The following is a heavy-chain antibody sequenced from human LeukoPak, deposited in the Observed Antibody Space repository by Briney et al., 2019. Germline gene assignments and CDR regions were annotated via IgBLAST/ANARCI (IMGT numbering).Heavy chain of an antibody. Sequence: QPGGSLRLSCAASGFTFSSYGMHWVRQAPGKGLEWVAFIRYDGSNKYYADSVKGRFTISRDNAKNSIYVQMKSLRAEDTAVYYCARARGSSWSTDAFDIWGQGTMVTVSS. D-gene: IGHD6-13*01. CDR2: IRYDGSNK. CDR1: GFTFSSYG. V-gene: IGHV3-30*02. J-gene: IGHJ3*02. CDR3: ARARGSSWSTDAFDI.